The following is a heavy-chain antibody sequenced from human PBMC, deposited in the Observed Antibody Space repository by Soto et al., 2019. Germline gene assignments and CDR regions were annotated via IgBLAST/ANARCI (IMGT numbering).Heavy chain of an antibody. CDR3: AKLEGTFDM. CDR2: ISWNSGNI. CDR1: GFTFDGYA. Sequence: EVQLVESGGGLVQPGRSLRLSCAASGFTFDGYAMHWVRQAPGKGLEWVSGISWNSGNIGYADSVKGRFTISRDNAKNSLYLQMNSLRAEDTALYYCAKLEGTFDMWGQGIMVTVSS. V-gene: IGHV3-9*01. J-gene: IGHJ3*02.